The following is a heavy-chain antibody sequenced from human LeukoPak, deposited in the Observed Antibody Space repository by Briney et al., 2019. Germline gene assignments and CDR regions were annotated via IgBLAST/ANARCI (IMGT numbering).Heavy chain of an antibody. CDR1: GFTFSSYA. CDR3: APEIDDYGDYWAVFPYSMDV. D-gene: IGHD4-17*01. CDR2: ISGSGGST. J-gene: IGHJ6*02. V-gene: IGHV3-23*01. Sequence: GGSLRLSCAASGFTFSSYAMSWVRQAPGKGLEWVSAISGSGGSTYYADSVKGRFTISRDNSKNTLYLQMNSLRAEDTAVYYCAPEIDDYGDYWAVFPYSMDVWGQGTTVTVSS.